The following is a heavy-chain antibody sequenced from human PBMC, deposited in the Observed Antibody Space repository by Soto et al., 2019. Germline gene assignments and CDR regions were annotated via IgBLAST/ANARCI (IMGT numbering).Heavy chain of an antibody. CDR3: ARDRHYENHTFYYLKYYFDY. J-gene: IGHJ4*02. D-gene: IGHD3-22*01. CDR1: GGTFSSFP. V-gene: IGHV1-69*01. CDR2: IIPVLGAP. Sequence: QVQLVQSGTEVKKPGSSVKGSCKTSGGTFSSFPIAWVRQAPGQGLEWVGGIIPVLGAPSYAQTFQGRVTITASESTSAAYLELSSLRSDDTAVYFCARDRHYENHTFYYLKYYFDYWVQGTLVTVSS.